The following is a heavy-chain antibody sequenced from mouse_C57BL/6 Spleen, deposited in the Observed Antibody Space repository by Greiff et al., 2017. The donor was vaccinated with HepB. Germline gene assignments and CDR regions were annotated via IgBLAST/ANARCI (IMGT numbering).Heavy chain of an antibody. Sequence: EVMLVESGGGLVKPGGSLKLSCAASGFTFSDYGMHWVRQAPEKGLEWVAYISSGSSTIYYADTVKGRFTISRDNAKNTLFLQMTSLRSEDTAMYYCARPDGYYVYYAMDYWGQGTSVTVSS. CDR3: ARPDGYYVYYAMDY. D-gene: IGHD2-3*01. CDR1: GFTFSDYG. CDR2: ISSGSSTI. V-gene: IGHV5-17*01. J-gene: IGHJ4*01.